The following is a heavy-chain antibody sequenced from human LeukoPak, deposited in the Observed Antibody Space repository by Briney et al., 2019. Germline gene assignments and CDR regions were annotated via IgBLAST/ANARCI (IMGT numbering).Heavy chain of an antibody. V-gene: IGHV4-59*01. Sequence: PSETLSLTCTVSGGSISSYYWNWIRQPPGKGLEWIGYIYNSGSTYYNPSLKSRVTILVDASKNQFSLKLNSVTAADTAVYYCARATSGQRRDGYNYYYYYYMDVWGKGTTATV. CDR3: ARATSGQRRDGYNYYYYYYMDV. J-gene: IGHJ6*03. D-gene: IGHD5-24*01. CDR1: GGSISSYY. CDR2: IYNSGST.